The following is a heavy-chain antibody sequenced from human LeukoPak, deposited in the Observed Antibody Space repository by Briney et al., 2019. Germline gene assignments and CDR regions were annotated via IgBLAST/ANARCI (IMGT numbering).Heavy chain of an antibody. D-gene: IGHD5-18*01. CDR3: ARRWIQLWLTTYYFDY. V-gene: IGHV4-34*01. CDR2: INHSGST. Sequence: SETLSLTCAVYGGSFSGYYWSWIRQPPGKGLEWMGEINHSGSTNYNPSLKSRVTISVDTSKNQFSLKLSSVTAADTAVYYCARRWIQLWLTTYYFDYWGQGTLVTVSS. J-gene: IGHJ4*02. CDR1: GGSFSGYY.